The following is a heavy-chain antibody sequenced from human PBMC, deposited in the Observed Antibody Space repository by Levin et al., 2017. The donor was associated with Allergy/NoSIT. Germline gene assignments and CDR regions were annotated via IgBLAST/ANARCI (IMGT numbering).Heavy chain of an antibody. Sequence: GGSLRLSCAASGFTFTTYAMSWVRQAPGKGLEWVSGITNTGGRTYYADSVKGRFTISRDISNNTLYLQMNILRAEDTAIYYCAKGGYDISRLCGVRFSAFDTWGQGTAVTVSS. J-gene: IGHJ3*02. CDR3: AKGGYDISRLCGVRFSAFDT. V-gene: IGHV3-23*01. CDR1: GFTFTTYA. D-gene: IGHD3-9*01. CDR2: ITNTGGRT.